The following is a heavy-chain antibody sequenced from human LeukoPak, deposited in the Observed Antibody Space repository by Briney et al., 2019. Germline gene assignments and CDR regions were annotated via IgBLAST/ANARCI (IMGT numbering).Heavy chain of an antibody. CDR3: ARLYCSSTSCYGDWFDP. CDR1: GGSISSYY. J-gene: IGHJ5*02. Sequence: SETLSLTCTVSGGSISSYYWSWIRQPPGKGLEWIGYIYTSGSTNYNPSLKSRVTISVDTSKNQFSLKLSSVTAADTAVYYCARLYCSSTSCYGDWFDPWGQGTLVTVSS. CDR2: IYTSGST. D-gene: IGHD2-2*01. V-gene: IGHV4-4*09.